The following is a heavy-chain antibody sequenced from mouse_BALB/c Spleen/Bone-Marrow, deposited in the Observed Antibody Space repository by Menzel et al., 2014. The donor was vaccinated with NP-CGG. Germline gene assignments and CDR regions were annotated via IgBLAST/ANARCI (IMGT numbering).Heavy chain of an antibody. CDR1: GFTFSSYS. CDR2: ISSGGHYT. D-gene: IGHD2-4*01. V-gene: IGHV5-6-4*01. Sequence: EVQLQESGGGLVKPGGSLKLSCAASGFTFSSYSMSWVRQTPEKRLEWVATISSGGHYTYYPDSVKGRFTISRDNAKNTLYPQMSSLKSEDTAMYYCSKDGGYDYSYYFDYWGQGTTLTVSS. CDR3: SKDGGYDYSYYFDY. J-gene: IGHJ2*01.